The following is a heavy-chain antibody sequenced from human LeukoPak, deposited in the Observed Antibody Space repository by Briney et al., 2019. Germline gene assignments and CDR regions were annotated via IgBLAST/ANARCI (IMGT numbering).Heavy chain of an antibody. V-gene: IGHV4-30-2*01. CDR1: GGSISSGGYY. Sequence: SETLSLTCTVSGGSISSGGYYWSWIRQPPGKGLEWIGYIYHSGSTYYNPSLKSRVTISVDRSKNQFSLKLSSVTAADTAVYYCARDPTSGSSDYWGQGTLVTVSS. CDR3: ARDPTSGSSDY. CDR2: IYHSGST. J-gene: IGHJ4*02. D-gene: IGHD1-26*01.